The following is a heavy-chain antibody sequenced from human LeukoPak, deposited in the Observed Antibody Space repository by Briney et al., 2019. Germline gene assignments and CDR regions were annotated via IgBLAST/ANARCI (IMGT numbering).Heavy chain of an antibody. CDR3: ARDLVVVPAVSGDH. J-gene: IGHJ4*02. Sequence: ASVKVSCKASGYTFTGYYMHWVRQAPGQGLEWMGWINPNSGGTNYAQKFQGRVTMTRDTSISTAYMELSRLRSDDTAVYYCARDLVVVPAVSGDHWGQGTLVTVSS. CDR2: INPNSGGT. V-gene: IGHV1-2*02. D-gene: IGHD2-2*01. CDR1: GYTFTGYY.